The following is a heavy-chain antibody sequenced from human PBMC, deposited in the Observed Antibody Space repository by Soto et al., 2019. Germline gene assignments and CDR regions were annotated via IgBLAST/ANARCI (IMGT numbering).Heavy chain of an antibody. D-gene: IGHD3-10*01. CDR1: GFTFSSYA. J-gene: IGHJ4*02. V-gene: IGHV3-23*01. Sequence: GGSLRLSCAASGFTFSSYAMSWVRQAPGKGLEWVSAISGSGGSTYYADSVKGRFTISRDNSKNTLYLQMNSLRAEDTAVDYCAKEEQGVRGVRGVGPGYFDYWGQGTLVTVSS. CDR3: AKEEQGVRGVRGVGPGYFDY. CDR2: ISGSGGST.